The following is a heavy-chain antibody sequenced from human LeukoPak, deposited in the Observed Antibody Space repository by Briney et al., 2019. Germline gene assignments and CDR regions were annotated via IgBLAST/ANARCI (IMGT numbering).Heavy chain of an antibody. Sequence: GGSLRLSCAVSGFTFNNYAMSWVRQAPGKGLEWVSSISGRGPNTYYTDSVKGRFTISRDTLKSTLYLQVDSLRVEDTAVYYCAKEGAISGFDYWGQGTLVAVSS. CDR1: GFTFNNYA. D-gene: IGHD1-26*01. CDR2: ISGRGPNT. V-gene: IGHV3-23*01. J-gene: IGHJ4*02. CDR3: AKEGAISGFDY.